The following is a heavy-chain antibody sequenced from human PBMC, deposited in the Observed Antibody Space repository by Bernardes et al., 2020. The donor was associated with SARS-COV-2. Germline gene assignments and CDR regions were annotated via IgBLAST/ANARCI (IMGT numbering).Heavy chain of an antibody. CDR2: TYFRSMWFN. D-gene: IGHD3-10*01. V-gene: IGHV6-1*01. CDR3: AREGSFGSGVNWFDP. J-gene: IGHJ5*02. CDR1: GDRVSSNSAA. Sequence: SQTLSLTCAISGDRVSSNSAAWNWFRQSPSRGLEWLGRTYFRSMWFNDYGVAVKGRVSFSPDTSKNQISLQLSSVTPEDTAVYYCAREGSFGSGVNWFDPWGQGTLVTVSS.